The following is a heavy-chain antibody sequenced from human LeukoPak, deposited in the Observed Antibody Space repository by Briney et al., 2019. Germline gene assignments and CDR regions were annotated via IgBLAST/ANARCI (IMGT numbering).Heavy chain of an antibody. CDR3: ATGGYCSSTSCSIQFDY. Sequence: GGSLRPSCAASGFTVSSNYMSWVRQAPGKGLEWVSVIYSGGSTYYADSVKGRFTISRDNSKNTLYLQMNSLRAEDTAVYYCATGGYCSSTSCSIQFDYWGQGTLVTVSS. CDR2: IYSGGST. J-gene: IGHJ4*02. CDR1: GFTVSSNY. D-gene: IGHD2-2*01. V-gene: IGHV3-66*01.